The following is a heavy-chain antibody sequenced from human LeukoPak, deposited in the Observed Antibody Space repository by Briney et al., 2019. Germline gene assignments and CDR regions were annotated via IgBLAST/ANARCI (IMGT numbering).Heavy chain of an antibody. D-gene: IGHD6-19*01. Sequence: SVKVSCKASGGTFSSYAISWVRQAPGQGLEWMGGIIPIFGTANYAQKFQGRVTITADESTSTAYMELSSLRSEDTAVDYCARRKIAVAGTGTNWFDPWGQGTLVTVSS. V-gene: IGHV1-69*13. J-gene: IGHJ5*02. CDR2: IIPIFGTA. CDR3: ARRKIAVAGTGTNWFDP. CDR1: GGTFSSYA.